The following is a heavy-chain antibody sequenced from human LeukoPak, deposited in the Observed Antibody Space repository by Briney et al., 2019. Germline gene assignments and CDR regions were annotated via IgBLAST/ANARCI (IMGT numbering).Heavy chain of an antibody. CDR3: ASTTYYYDSSGYYFLDY. CDR1: GDSIRSYY. D-gene: IGHD3-22*01. Sequence: SETLSLTCTVSGDSIRSYYWSWIRQPPGKGLEWIGRIYTSGSTNYNPSLQNRVTMSVDTSKNQFSLKLSSVTAADTAVYYCASTTYYYDSSGYYFLDYWGQGTLVTVSS. CDR2: IYTSGST. J-gene: IGHJ4*02. V-gene: IGHV4-4*07.